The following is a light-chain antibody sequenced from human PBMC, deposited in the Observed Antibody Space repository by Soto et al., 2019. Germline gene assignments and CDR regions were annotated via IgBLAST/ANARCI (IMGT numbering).Light chain of an antibody. V-gene: IGKV1-5*03. Sequence: DLQMTQSPSTLSGSVGDRVTITCRASQTISSWLAWYQQKPGKAPKLLIYKASTLKSGVQSRFSGSGSGTEFTLTISSLQPDDVATYYCQHYNSYSEAFGQGTKVELK. CDR1: QTISSW. CDR2: KAS. CDR3: QHYNSYSEA. J-gene: IGKJ1*01.